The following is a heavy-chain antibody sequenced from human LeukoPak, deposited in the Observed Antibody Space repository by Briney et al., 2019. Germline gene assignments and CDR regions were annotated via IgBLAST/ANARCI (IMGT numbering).Heavy chain of an antibody. J-gene: IGHJ4*02. V-gene: IGHV3-7*01. CDR2: IRKRGIET. D-gene: IGHD2-15*01. Sequence: GGSLRLSCAASGFTFTDYWMSWVRQAPGKGLEWVAFIRKRGIETNYVDSVKGRFTITRDNARNSLFLQMNGLRAEDTAVYYCAREDGYCSGGNCYSYFVSWGQGTLVTVSS. CDR1: GFTFTDYW. CDR3: AREDGYCSGGNCYSYFVS.